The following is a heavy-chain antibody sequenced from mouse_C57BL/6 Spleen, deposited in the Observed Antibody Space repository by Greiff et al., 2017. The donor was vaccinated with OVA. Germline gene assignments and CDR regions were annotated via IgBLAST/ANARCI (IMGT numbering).Heavy chain of an antibody. CDR3: ARWGITTVVAPYYSMDY. J-gene: IGHJ4*01. D-gene: IGHD1-1*01. V-gene: IGHV1-53*01. CDR2: INPSNGGT. CDR1: GYTFTSYW. Sequence: QVQLQQPGTDLVKPGASVKLSCKASGYTFTSYWMHWVKQRPGQGLEWIGNINPSNGGTNYNEKFKSKATLTVDKSSSTAYMQLSSLTSEDSAVYYCARWGITTVVAPYYSMDYWGQGTSVTVSS.